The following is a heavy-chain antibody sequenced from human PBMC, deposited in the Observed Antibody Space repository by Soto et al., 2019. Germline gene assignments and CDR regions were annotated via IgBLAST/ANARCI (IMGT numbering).Heavy chain of an antibody. CDR2: INHSGST. Sequence: QVQLQQWGAGLLKPSETLSLTCAVYGGSFSGYYWTWIRQPPGTGLEWIGEINHSGSTNYNPSLNSRVTISVDTSKNPFSLKLTSVTAADTAVYYWARDKITGLFDYWGQGTLVTVSS. CDR1: GGSFSGYY. CDR3: ARDKITGLFDY. D-gene: IGHD2-8*02. J-gene: IGHJ4*02. V-gene: IGHV4-34*01.